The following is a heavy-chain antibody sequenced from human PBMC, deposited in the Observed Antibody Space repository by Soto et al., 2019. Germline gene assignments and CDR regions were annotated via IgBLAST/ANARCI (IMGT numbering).Heavy chain of an antibody. D-gene: IGHD3-3*01. J-gene: IGHJ4*02. V-gene: IGHV1-69*01. Sequence: QVHLVQSGSEVRKPGSSVKVSCKASGDTFGSSTVSWVRQARGQGLEWVGGIMPVFGSTNYAEKFKGRVTITADASTNTAYMELSGLKSEDTAIYYCVREILSNYDSPLWGQGTLITVSS. CDR3: VREILSNYDSPL. CDR2: IMPVFGST. CDR1: GDTFGSST.